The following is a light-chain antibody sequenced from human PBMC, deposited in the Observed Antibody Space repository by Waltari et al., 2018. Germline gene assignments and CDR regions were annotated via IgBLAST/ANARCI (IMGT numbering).Light chain of an antibody. V-gene: IGLV2-8*01. J-gene: IGLJ3*02. CDR2: EVT. Sequence: QSALTQPPSASGSLGQSITISCSGTSNDIGAYNYVFCHQQHPGKAPRVIISEVTTRPPGFPDRCSGSKSGITASLTISGLQAEDEADYYCTSHAGSNIPVVFGGGTRVTVL. CDR1: SNDIGAYNY. CDR3: TSHAGSNIPVV.